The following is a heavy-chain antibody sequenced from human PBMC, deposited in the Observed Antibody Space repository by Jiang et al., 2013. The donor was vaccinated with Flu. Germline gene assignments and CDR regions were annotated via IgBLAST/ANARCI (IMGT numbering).Heavy chain of an antibody. J-gene: IGHJ4*02. CDR2: FYYGGGT. V-gene: IGHV3-66*01. D-gene: IGHD5-12*01. CDR1: GFTSVST. CDR3: GEPSGYTFPLADY. Sequence: LVEVWGGLVQPRGSLRLSCATSGFTSVSTIWTGSARLQGRGWSGSQLFYYGGGTSYADSVKGRFTVFRDNSRNTLYLEMSSLRAEDTAVYYCGEPSGYTFPLADYWGQGSLVTVSS.